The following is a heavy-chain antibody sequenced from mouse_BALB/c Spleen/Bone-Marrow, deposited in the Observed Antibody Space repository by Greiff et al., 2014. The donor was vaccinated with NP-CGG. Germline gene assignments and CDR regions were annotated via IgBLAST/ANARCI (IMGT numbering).Heavy chain of an antibody. V-gene: IGHV14-3*02. Sequence: VQLQQSGAELVKPGASVKLSCTASGFNIKDTYMHWVKQRPEQGLEWIGRIDPANGNTKYDPKFQGKATIIADTSSNTAYLQLSSLTSEDTAVYYCANYYYGSSLFAYWGQGTLVTVSA. J-gene: IGHJ3*01. D-gene: IGHD1-1*01. CDR2: IDPANGNT. CDR1: GFNIKDTY. CDR3: ANYYYGSSLFAY.